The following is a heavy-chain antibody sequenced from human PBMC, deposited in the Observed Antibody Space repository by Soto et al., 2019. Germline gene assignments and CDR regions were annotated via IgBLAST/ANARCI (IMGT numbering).Heavy chain of an antibody. Sequence: QVQLVQSGAEVKKPGSSVKVSCKASGGTFSRYAISWVRQAPGQGLEWMGGIIAIFGTANYAQKFQGRVTITADESTSTAYMELSSLRSDDTAVYYCARARIAAAGVYYGMDVWGQGTTVTDSS. J-gene: IGHJ6*02. CDR1: GGTFSRYA. D-gene: IGHD6-13*01. V-gene: IGHV1-69*01. CDR2: IIAIFGTA. CDR3: ARARIAAAGVYYGMDV.